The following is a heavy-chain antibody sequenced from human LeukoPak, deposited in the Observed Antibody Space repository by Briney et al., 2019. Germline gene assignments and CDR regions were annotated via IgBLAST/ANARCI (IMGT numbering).Heavy chain of an antibody. CDR2: INHSGST. CDR1: GGSFSGYY. CDR3: ARGILHSSSWYDEDY. V-gene: IGHV4-34*01. Sequence: SETLSLTCAVYGGSFSGYYWSWIRQPPGKGLEWIGEINHSGSTNYNPSLKSRVTISVGTSKNQFSLKLSSVTAADTAVYYCARGILHSSSWYDEDYWGQGTLVTVSS. D-gene: IGHD6-13*01. J-gene: IGHJ4*02.